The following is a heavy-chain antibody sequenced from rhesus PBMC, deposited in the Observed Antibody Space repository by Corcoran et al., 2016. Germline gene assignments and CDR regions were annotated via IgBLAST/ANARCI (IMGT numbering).Heavy chain of an antibody. CDR3: AREGGSWDFDY. CDR2: ISGSSGST. Sequence: QVQLQESGPGLVKPSETLSLTCAVSGGSFSGYYWGWIRQPPGKGLEWIGYISGSSGSTDYNPSLKRLVTISTDTSKNQFSLKLSSVTAADTVVYYCAREGGSWDFDYWGQGVLVTVSS. D-gene: IGHD6-25*01. V-gene: IGHV4-165*01. J-gene: IGHJ4*01. CDR1: GGSFSGYY.